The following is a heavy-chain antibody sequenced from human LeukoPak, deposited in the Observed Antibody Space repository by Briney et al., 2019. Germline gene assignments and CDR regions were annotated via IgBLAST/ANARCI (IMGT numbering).Heavy chain of an antibody. CDR1: GYTFSNSG. CDR3: ASNLGGYSYGSYYYYYMDV. J-gene: IGHJ6*03. D-gene: IGHD5-18*01. V-gene: IGHV1-18*01. Sequence: GASVKVSCKASGYTFSNSGISWVRQAPGQGLEWMGWISTYSGTTNYAHNLQGRLTMTTDTSTSTAYMELSSLRSEDTAVYYCASNLGGYSYGSYYYYYMDVWGKGTTVTISS. CDR2: ISTYSGTT.